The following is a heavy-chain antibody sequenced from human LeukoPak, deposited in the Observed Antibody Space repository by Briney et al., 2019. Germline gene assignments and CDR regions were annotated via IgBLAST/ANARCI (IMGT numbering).Heavy chain of an antibody. D-gene: IGHD2-2*01. V-gene: IGHV4-61*02. J-gene: IGHJ4*02. CDR1: GGSISSGSYY. CDR2: IYSSGNT. CDR3: ARAQTGGCSSTSCPADY. Sequence: SETLFLTCTVSGGSISSGSYYWSWIRQPAGKGLEWIGRIYSSGNTNYNPSLKSRVTISVDTSKNQFSLKLSSVTAADTAVYYCARAQTGGCSSTSCPADYWGQGTLVTVSS.